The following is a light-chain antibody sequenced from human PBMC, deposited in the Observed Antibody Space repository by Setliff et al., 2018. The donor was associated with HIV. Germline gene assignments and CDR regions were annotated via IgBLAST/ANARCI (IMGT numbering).Light chain of an antibody. CDR3: CSHAGGNPYI. CDR2: EGT. J-gene: IGLJ1*01. CDR1: SSDVGTYNF. V-gene: IGLV2-23*01. Sequence: QSVLTQPASVSGSPGQSITISCTGTSSDVGTYNFVSWYQQHPGKAPKLIIFEGTKRLSGVSNRFSGSNSGNTASLTISGLQPEDEADYYCCSHAGGNPYIFGSGTKVTVL.